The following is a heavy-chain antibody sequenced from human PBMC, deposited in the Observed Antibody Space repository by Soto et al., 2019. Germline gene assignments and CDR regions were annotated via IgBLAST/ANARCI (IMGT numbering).Heavy chain of an antibody. CDR2: ISRDGGRT. Sequence: EVQLLESGGGLVQPGGSLRLSCAASGFTFSTYVMCWVRQAPGKGPEWVSGISRDGGRTFYADSVKGRFTISRDNSKSTLYLQMNRLWVEDTAVYYCAKDPPKASDGPALDFWGQGTLVTVSS. CDR3: AKDPPKASDGPALDF. CDR1: GFTFSTYV. J-gene: IGHJ4*02. D-gene: IGHD2-21*01. V-gene: IGHV3-23*01.